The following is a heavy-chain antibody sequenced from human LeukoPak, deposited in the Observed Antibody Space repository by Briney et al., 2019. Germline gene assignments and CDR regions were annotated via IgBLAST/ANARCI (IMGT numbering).Heavy chain of an antibody. CDR3: AKVRWGSDNALDS. CDR2: IKQDGSEK. Sequence: GGSLRLSCAASGFTFSSYLMSWVRQAPGKGLEGVANIKQDGSEKYYVGSVKGRFTISRDNSKNTLYLQMNRLRAEDTAVYYCAKVRWGSDNALDSWGQGTLVTGSS. J-gene: IGHJ4*02. V-gene: IGHV3-7*01. D-gene: IGHD3-16*01. CDR1: GFTFSSYL.